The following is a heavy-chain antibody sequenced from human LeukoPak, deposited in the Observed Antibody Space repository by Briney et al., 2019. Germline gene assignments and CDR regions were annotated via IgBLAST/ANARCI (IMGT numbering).Heavy chain of an antibody. CDR2: ISAYNGNT. J-gene: IGHJ1*01. V-gene: IGHV1-18*01. CDR3: ARAPIVVVTATEYFQH. CDR1: GYTFTSYG. D-gene: IGHD2-21*02. Sequence: ASVNVSCKASGYTFTSYGISWVRQALGQGLEWMGWISAYNGNTNYAQKLQGRVTMTTDTSTSTAYMELRSLRSDDTAVYYCARAPIVVVTATEYFQHWGQGTLVTVSS.